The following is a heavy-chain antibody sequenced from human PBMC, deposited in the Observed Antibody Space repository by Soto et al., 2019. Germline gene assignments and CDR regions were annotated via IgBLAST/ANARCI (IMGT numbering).Heavy chain of an antibody. V-gene: IGHV1-2*02. CDR1: GYTFTDYY. J-gene: IGHJ4*02. CDR3: ARRKGDYYDSSGYHYYFDY. D-gene: IGHD3-22*01. Sequence: EASVKVSCKASGYTFTDYYVPWVRQAPGQRLEWMGWINPNSGGTKSAQKFQGRVTMTRDTSISTAYMELSRLRSDDTAVYYCARRKGDYYDSSGYHYYFDYWGQGTLVTVSS. CDR2: INPNSGGT.